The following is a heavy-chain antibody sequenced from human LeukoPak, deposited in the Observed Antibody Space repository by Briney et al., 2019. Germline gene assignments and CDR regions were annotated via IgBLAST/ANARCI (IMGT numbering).Heavy chain of an antibody. CDR2: INPNSGGT. D-gene: IGHD6-6*01. Sequence: ASVKVSCKASGYTFTGYYMHWVRQAPGQGLEWMGWINPNSGGTKYEQKFQGRVTMTRDTSISTAYMELSRLKFDDTALYYCARGRQLGYLGWFDPWGQGTLVTVSS. J-gene: IGHJ5*02. CDR3: ARGRQLGYLGWFDP. V-gene: IGHV1-2*02. CDR1: GYTFTGYY.